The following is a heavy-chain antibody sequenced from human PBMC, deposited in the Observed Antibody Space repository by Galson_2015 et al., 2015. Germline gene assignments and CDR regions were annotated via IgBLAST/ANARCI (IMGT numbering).Heavy chain of an antibody. CDR3: ARDLLGDCSSTSCYGAIDY. CDR1: GFTFSSYG. D-gene: IGHD2-2*01. V-gene: IGHV3-33*01. Sequence: SLRLSYAASGFTFSSYGMHWVRQAPGKGLEWEAVIWYDGSNKYYADSVKGRFTISRDNSKNTLYLQMNSLRAEDTAVYYCARDLLGDCSSTSCYGAIDYWGQGTLVTVSS. J-gene: IGHJ4*02. CDR2: IWYDGSNK.